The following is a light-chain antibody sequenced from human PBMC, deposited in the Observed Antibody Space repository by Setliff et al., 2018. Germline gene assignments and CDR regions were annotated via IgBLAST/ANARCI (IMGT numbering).Light chain of an antibody. CDR1: SSDVGAYNY. CDR2: DVR. CDR3: CSYTGFSYV. J-gene: IGLJ1*01. V-gene: IGLV2-11*01. Sequence: QSALARPRSVSGSPGQSVTISCTGTSSDVGAYNYVSWYQQHPGKVPKLMIYDVRKRPSGVPDRFSGSKSGNTASLTISGLQAEDEADYYCCSYTGFSYVFGSGTKVTVL.